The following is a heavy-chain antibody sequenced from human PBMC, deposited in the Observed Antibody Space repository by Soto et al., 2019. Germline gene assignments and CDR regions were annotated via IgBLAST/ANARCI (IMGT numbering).Heavy chain of an antibody. CDR1: GYTFTSLY. Sequence: ASVKVCCKASGYTFTSLYIHWVRQAPGQGLEWMGIINPSGGSTSYAQKFQGRVTMTRDTSTSTVYMELSSLRSEDTAVYYCAREGTKVLRFLEWLPRGLYYYGMDVWGQGTTVTVSS. D-gene: IGHD3-3*01. CDR3: AREGTKVLRFLEWLPRGLYYYGMDV. V-gene: IGHV1-46*01. J-gene: IGHJ6*02. CDR2: INPSGGST.